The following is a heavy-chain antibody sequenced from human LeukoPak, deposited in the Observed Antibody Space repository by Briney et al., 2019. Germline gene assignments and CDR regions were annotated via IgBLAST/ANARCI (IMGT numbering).Heavy chain of an antibody. J-gene: IGHJ4*02. Sequence: GGSLRLSCAASEFSVGSNYMTWVRQAPGKGLEWVSLIYSGGSTYYADSVKGRFTISRDNSKNTLYLQMNSLRAEDTAVYYCAKDRFGEYFDYWGQGTLVTVSS. CDR1: EFSVGSNY. CDR2: IYSGGST. D-gene: IGHD3-10*01. CDR3: AKDRFGEYFDY. V-gene: IGHV3-66*01.